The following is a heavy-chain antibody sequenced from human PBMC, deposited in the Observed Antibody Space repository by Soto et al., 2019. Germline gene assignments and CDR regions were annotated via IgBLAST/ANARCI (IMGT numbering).Heavy chain of an antibody. D-gene: IGHD2-2*01. CDR3: ARDGCTSATCDVYGMDV. J-gene: IGHJ6*02. V-gene: IGHV3-7*03. CDR2: IKGDGSER. Sequence: PGGSLRLSCAASGFTFSSYWMSWVRQAPGKGLVWVANIKGDGSERHYVDSVKGRFIISRDNGKNSLFLQMNSLRVEDTAEYYCARDGCTSATCDVYGMDVWGQGTTVTVSS. CDR1: GFTFSSYW.